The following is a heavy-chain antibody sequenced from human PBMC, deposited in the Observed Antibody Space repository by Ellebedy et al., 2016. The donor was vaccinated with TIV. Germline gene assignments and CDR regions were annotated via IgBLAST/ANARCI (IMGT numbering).Heavy chain of an antibody. CDR3: TRDRPGGGVGGALEY. V-gene: IGHV3-30*09. Sequence: PGGSLRLSCAASGFTFSSFVMHWVRQAPGKGLEWVARISYDGSIEYYADAVKGRFAISRDNSQNTLYLQVNRLTNEDTDVYYCTRDRPGGGVGGALEYWGQGTLVTVS. CDR1: GFTFSSFV. D-gene: IGHD1-26*01. CDR2: ISYDGSIE. J-gene: IGHJ4*02.